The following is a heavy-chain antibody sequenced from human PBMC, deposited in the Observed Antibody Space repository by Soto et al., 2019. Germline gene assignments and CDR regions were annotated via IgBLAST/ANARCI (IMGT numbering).Heavy chain of an antibody. Sequence: GGSLRLSCAASGFTFTSHAMNWVRQAPGKGLEWVAGITPDGDNTYYADSVKGRFTISRDNSKNTVYLQMNYLRAEDTALYYCAKNAGGTCSSRVDCWGQGTLVTVSP. CDR2: ITPDGDNT. CDR1: GFTFTSHA. D-gene: IGHD2-15*01. V-gene: IGHV3-23*01. CDR3: AKNAGGTCSSRVDC. J-gene: IGHJ4*02.